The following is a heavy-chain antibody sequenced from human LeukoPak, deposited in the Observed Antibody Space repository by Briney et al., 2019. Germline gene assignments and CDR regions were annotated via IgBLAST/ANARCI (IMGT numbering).Heavy chain of an antibody. D-gene: IGHD6-19*01. J-gene: IGHJ4*02. CDR2: IYYSGST. CDR3: ARRPAVAGGGYFDY. Sequence: AETLTLTCTVSGGPISRYYWSWIRQPPGKALEWIGYIYYSGSTNYNPSLKSRVTISVDTSKNQFSLKLSSVTAADTAVYYCARRPAVAGGGYFDYWGQGTLVTVSS. V-gene: IGHV4-59*08. CDR1: GGPISRYY.